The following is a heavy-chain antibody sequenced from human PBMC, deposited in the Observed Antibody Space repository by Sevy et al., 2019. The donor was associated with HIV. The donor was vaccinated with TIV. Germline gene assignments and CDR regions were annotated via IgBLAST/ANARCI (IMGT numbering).Heavy chain of an antibody. D-gene: IGHD1-26*01. V-gene: IGHV3-15*01. CDR1: GFTFTNAW. CDR3: TAGVGASDFDY. Sequence: GGSLRLSCAASGFTFTNAWMSWVRQAPGKGLEWVGRIKSKTEAATRDFAAPVKGRFAISRDDSKDTLYLQMDSLKTEDTGVYYCTAGVGASDFDYWGPGILVTVSS. CDR2: IKSKTEAATR. J-gene: IGHJ4*02.